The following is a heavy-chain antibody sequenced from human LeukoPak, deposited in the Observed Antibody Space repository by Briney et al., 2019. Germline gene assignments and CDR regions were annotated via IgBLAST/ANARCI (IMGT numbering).Heavy chain of an antibody. V-gene: IGHV4-4*07. CDR1: GGSISSYY. CDR3: ARQNYYYYYGMDV. Sequence: PSETLSLTCIVSGGSISSYYWSWLRQPAGKGLEWIGRIYTSGSTNYNPSLKSRVTMSVDTSKNQFSLKLSSVTAADTAVYYCARQNYYYYYGMDVWGQGTTVTVSS. J-gene: IGHJ6*02. CDR2: IYTSGST.